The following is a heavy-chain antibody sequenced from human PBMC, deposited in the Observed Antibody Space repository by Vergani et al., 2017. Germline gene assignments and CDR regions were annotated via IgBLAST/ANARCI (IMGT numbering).Heavy chain of an antibody. CDR2: IIPIFGTA. CDR1: GGTFISYA. J-gene: IGHJ5*02. V-gene: IGHV1-69*01. CDR3: ARAQRYCSSTSCYPRRFDP. D-gene: IGHD2-2*01. Sequence: QVQLVQSGAEVKKPGSSVKVSCKASGGTFISYAISWVRQAPGQGLEWMGGIIPIFGTANYAQKFQGRVTITADESTSTAYMELSSLRSEDTAVYYCARAQRYCSSTSCYPRRFDPWGQGTLVTVAS.